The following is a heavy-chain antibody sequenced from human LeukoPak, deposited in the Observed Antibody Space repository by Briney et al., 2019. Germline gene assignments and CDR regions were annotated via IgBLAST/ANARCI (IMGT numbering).Heavy chain of an antibody. V-gene: IGHV3-7*03. CDR3: AWETSGNKDLVVVPTTIRYGMDV. CDR2: IKQDGSEK. CDR1: GFTFSNYW. J-gene: IGHJ6*02. Sequence: GGSLRLSCTASGFTFSNYWMSWVRQAPGKGLEWVANIKQDGSEKYYVGSVKGRFTISRDNTKNSLYLQMNSLRAEDTAVYYCAWETSGNKDLVVVPTTIRYGMDVWGQGTTVSVSS. D-gene: IGHD2-2*01.